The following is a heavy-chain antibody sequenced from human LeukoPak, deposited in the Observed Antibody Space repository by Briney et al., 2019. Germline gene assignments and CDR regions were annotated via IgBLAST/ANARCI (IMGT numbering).Heavy chain of an antibody. D-gene: IGHD4-17*01. Sequence: PSETLSLTCAVSGASIISNNWWSWVRQPSGKGLEWIGEIWHSGTTNYNPSLKSRVTISVDNSKNQFSLKLNSVTAADTAVYYCARGGTVPTDWGQGTLVTVSS. CDR1: GASIISNNW. V-gene: IGHV4-4*02. CDR3: ARGGTVPTD. J-gene: IGHJ1*01. CDR2: IWHSGTT.